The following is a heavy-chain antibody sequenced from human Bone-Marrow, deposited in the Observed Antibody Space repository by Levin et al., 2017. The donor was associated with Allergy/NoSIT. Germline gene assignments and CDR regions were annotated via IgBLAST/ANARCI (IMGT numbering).Heavy chain of an antibody. V-gene: IGHV3-11*01. CDR1: GFTFSDYY. J-gene: IGHJ5*02. Sequence: GESLKISCAASGFTFSDYYMSWIRQAPGKGLEWVSYISSSGSTIYYADSVKGRFTISRDNAKNSLYLQMNSLRAEDTAVYYCASNFFGVVNWFDPWGQGTLVTVSS. CDR2: ISSSGSTI. D-gene: IGHD3-3*01. CDR3: ASNFFGVVNWFDP.